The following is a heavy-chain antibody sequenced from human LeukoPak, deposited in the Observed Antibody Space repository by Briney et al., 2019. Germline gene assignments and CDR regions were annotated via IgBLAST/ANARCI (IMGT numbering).Heavy chain of an antibody. V-gene: IGHV5-51*01. J-gene: IGHJ6*03. CDR3: ARLPIVVVPAASLGGCYYYYYMDV. CDR2: IYPGDSDT. CDR1: GYSFTSYW. D-gene: IGHD2-2*01. Sequence: GESLKISCKGSGYSFTSYWIGWVRQMPGKGLEWMGIIYPGDSDTRYSPSFQGQVTISADKSISTAYLQWSSLKASDTAMYYCARLPIVVVPAASLGGCYYYYYMDVWGKGTTVTVSS.